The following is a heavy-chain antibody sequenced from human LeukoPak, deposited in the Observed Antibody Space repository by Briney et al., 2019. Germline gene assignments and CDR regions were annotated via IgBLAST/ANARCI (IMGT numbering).Heavy chain of an antibody. J-gene: IGHJ4*02. CDR1: GGSISSGDYY. V-gene: IGHV4-61*08. D-gene: IGHD3-10*01. CDR3: ARPAHYGLGSYPYYFDY. CDR2: IYYSGST. Sequence: PSETLSLTCTVSGGSISSGDYYWSWIRQPPGKGLEWIGYIYYSGSTNYNPSLKSRVTISVDTSKNQFSLKLSSVTAADTAVYYCARPAHYGLGSYPYYFDYWGQGTLVTVSS.